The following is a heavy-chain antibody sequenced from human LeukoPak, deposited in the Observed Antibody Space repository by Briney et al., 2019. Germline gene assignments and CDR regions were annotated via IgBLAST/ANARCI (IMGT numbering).Heavy chain of an antibody. V-gene: IGHV1-24*01. D-gene: IGHD3-22*01. CDR1: GYTLTELS. Sequence: GASVKVSCKVSGYTLTELSMHWVRQAPGKGLEWMGGFDPEDGETIYAQKFQGRVTMTEDTSTDTAYMELRSLRSDDTAVYYCARVALDYDLNGYFQHWGQGTLVTVSS. J-gene: IGHJ1*01. CDR3: ARVALDYDLNGYFQH. CDR2: FDPEDGET.